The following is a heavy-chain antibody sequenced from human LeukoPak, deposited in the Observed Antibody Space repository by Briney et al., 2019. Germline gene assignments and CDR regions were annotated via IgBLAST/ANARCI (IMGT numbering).Heavy chain of an antibody. J-gene: IGHJ4*02. V-gene: IGHV4-34*01. D-gene: IGHD2-2*01. CDR2: INHSGST. CDR3: ARRRRYCSSTSCQWTPFDY. Sequence: PSETLSLTCAVYGGSFSGYYWSWIRQPPGKGLEWIGEINHSGSTNYNPSLKSRVTISVDTSKNQFSLKLSSVTAADTAVYYCARRRRYCSSTSCQWTPFDYWGQGTLVTVSS. CDR1: GGSFSGYY.